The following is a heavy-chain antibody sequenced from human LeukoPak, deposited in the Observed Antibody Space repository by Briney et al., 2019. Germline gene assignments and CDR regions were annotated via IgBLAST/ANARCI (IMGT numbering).Heavy chain of an antibody. Sequence: GGSLRLSCAASGFTFSSYEMNWVRQAPGKGLEWVSYISSSGSTIYYADSVKGRFTIFRDNAKNSLYLQMNSLRAEDTAVYYCAREGTGGFDYWGQGTLVTVSS. CDR1: GFTFSSYE. V-gene: IGHV3-48*03. D-gene: IGHD7-27*01. J-gene: IGHJ4*02. CDR2: ISSSGSTI. CDR3: AREGTGGFDY.